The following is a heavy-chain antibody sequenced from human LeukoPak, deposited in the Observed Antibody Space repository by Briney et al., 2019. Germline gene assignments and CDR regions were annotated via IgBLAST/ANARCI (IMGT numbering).Heavy chain of an antibody. D-gene: IGHD3-22*01. CDR2: IYSGGST. CDR3: AREQRDYYDSGGAFDI. Sequence: PGGSLRLSCAASGFTVSSNYMSWVRQAPGKGLEWVSVIYSGGSTYYADSVKGRFTISRDNSKNTLYLQMNSLGAEDTAVYYCAREQRDYYDSGGAFDIWSQGTMVTVSS. V-gene: IGHV3-53*01. CDR1: GFTVSSNY. J-gene: IGHJ3*02.